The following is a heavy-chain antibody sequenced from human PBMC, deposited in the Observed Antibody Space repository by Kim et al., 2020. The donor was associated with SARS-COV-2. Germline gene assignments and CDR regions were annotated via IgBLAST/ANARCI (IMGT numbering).Heavy chain of an antibody. J-gene: IGHJ4*02. Sequence: DSVKGRFTISRDNSKNRLYLQMSSLRAEDTAVYYCGRVLLWCGEVFDFDYWGQGSLVTVSS. D-gene: IGHD3-10*01. V-gene: IGHV3-30*13. CDR3: GRVLLWCGEVFDFDY.